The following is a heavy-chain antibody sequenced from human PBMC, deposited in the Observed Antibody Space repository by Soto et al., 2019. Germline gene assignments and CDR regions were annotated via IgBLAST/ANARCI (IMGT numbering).Heavy chain of an antibody. Sequence: ASVKVSCKASGYTFTSYGISWVRQAPGQGLEWMGWISAYNGNTSYAQNLQGRVTMTADTSTTTAYMELGSLRSDDTAVYYCARGNGVRGVRLHYYYYMDVWGKGTTVTVSS. CDR1: GYTFTSYG. V-gene: IGHV1-18*01. J-gene: IGHJ6*03. CDR3: ARGNGVRGVRLHYYYYMDV. CDR2: ISAYNGNT. D-gene: IGHD3-10*01.